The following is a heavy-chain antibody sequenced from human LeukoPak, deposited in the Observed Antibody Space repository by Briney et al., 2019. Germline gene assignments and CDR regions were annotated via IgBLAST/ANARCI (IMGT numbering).Heavy chain of an antibody. V-gene: IGHV4-59*08. CDR2: XYXXGSX. CDR3: ASYGGSVGHAFEI. Sequence: PSETLSLTCTXXGXXXXXXXXXXXXXPXXXXLXXXGXXYXXGSXNXNPSXKSRVXISVDTSKDQFSLKLSSVTAADTAVYYCASYGGSVGHAFEIWGQGTMVTVSS. J-gene: IGHJ3*02. D-gene: IGHD4-23*01. CDR1: GXXXXXXX.